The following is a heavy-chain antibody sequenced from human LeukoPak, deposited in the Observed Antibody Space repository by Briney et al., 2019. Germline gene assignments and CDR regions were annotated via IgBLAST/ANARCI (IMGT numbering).Heavy chain of an antibody. Sequence: SQTLSPTCAISGDSVSSNSAAWNWIRQSPSRGLEWLGRTYYRSKWYNDYAVSVKSRITINPDTSKNQFSLQLNSVTPEDTAVYYCARGPRYSSGWYGLYYFDYWGQGTLVTVSS. CDR1: GDSVSSNSAA. D-gene: IGHD6-19*01. CDR2: TYYRSKWYN. V-gene: IGHV6-1*01. CDR3: ARGPRYSSGWYGLYYFDY. J-gene: IGHJ4*02.